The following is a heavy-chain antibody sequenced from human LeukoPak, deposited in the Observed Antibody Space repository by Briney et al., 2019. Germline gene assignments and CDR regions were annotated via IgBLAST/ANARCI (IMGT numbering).Heavy chain of an antibody. Sequence: SETLSLTCTVSGGSLSSYYWSGVRQPPGKGLDWIGYVSNSGSAEYNPSLKSRVTMSVDTTTNQFSLKLSSVTAADTAVYYCARERPNDGAFDPWGQGTLVTVSS. D-gene: IGHD1-1*01. CDR1: GGSLSSYY. CDR3: ARERPNDGAFDP. J-gene: IGHJ5*02. CDR2: VSNSGSA. V-gene: IGHV4-59*01.